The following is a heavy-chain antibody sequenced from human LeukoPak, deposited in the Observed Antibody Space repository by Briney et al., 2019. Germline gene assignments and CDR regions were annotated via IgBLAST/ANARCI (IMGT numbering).Heavy chain of an antibody. J-gene: IGHJ4*02. V-gene: IGHV4-34*01. CDR3: ARSPPYDFWSGYYIGYYFDY. Sequence: SETLSLTCAVYGGSFSGYYWSWIRQPPGKGLGWIGELNHSGSTNYNPSLKSRVTISVDTSKNQFSLKLSPVTAADTAVYYCARSPPYDFWSGYYIGYYFDYWGQGTLVTVSS. D-gene: IGHD3-3*01. CDR1: GGSFSGYY. CDR2: LNHSGST.